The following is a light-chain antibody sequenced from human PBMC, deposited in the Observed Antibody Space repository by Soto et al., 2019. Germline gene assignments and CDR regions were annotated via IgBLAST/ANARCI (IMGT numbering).Light chain of an antibody. CDR3: QQYNSYPFT. CDR2: DAS. Sequence: DIQMTQSPSTLSASVGDRVTITCRASQSISSWLAWYQQKPGKAPKLLIYDASSLESGVPSRFSGSGSGTELTLTISSLQPDDFAIYYCQQYNSYPFTFGPGTKVDIK. J-gene: IGKJ3*01. V-gene: IGKV1-5*01. CDR1: QSISSW.